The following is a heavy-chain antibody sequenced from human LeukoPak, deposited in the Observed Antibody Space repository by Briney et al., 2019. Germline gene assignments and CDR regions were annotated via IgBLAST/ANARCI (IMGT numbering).Heavy chain of an antibody. V-gene: IGHV3-23*01. J-gene: IGHJ4*02. Sequence: GGSLRLSCAASGFTFSSYAMSWVRQAPGKGLEWVSAISGSGGSTYYADSVKGRFTISRDNSQNTLYLQMNSLRAEDTAVYYCAKDPMVRVREPPFDYWGQGTLVTVSS. D-gene: IGHD3-10*01. CDR1: GFTFSSYA. CDR3: AKDPMVRVREPPFDY. CDR2: ISGSGGST.